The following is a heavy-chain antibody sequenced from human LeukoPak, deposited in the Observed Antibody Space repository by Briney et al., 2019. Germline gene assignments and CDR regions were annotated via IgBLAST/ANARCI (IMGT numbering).Heavy chain of an antibody. CDR1: GFTFSSSY. CDR2: IYGGGST. V-gene: IGHV3-53*01. CDR3: ARRGDGGRSFDY. D-gene: IGHD4-23*01. J-gene: IGHJ4*02. Sequence: GGSLRLSCAASGFTFSSSYMNWVRQAPGKGLEWVSLIYGGGSTYYADSVKGRFTISRDNSKNTLYLQMNSLRAEDTAVYYCARRGDGGRSFDYWGQGTLVTVSS.